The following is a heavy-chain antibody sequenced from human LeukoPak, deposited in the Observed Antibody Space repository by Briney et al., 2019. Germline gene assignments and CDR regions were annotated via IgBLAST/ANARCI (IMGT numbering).Heavy chain of an antibody. Sequence: ASVKVSCKASGYTFTIYSMNWVRQAPGQGLEWMGWINTNTGDPTYAQGFTGRFVFSLDTSVSTAYLQVSSLKAEDTAVYYCARVFSGGYGRFDYWGQGTLVTVSS. D-gene: IGHD5-12*01. CDR1: GYTFTIYS. CDR3: ARVFSGGYGRFDY. V-gene: IGHV7-4-1*02. J-gene: IGHJ4*02. CDR2: INTNTGDP.